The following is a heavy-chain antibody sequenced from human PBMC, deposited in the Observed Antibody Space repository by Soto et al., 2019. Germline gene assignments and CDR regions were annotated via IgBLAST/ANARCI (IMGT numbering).Heavy chain of an antibody. D-gene: IGHD7-27*01. Sequence: QVRLVQSGAEVKKPGASVKVSCKASGYTFTGYYIHWVRQAPGQGLEWMGSISPHSGGPNYAQRFQGRVTLTRDTSMTTVYMEMSGLTSDDTAIYYCAREEQTGANYSLDYWGQGTLVTVSS. CDR3: AREEQTGANYSLDY. CDR1: GYTFTGYY. V-gene: IGHV1-2*02. J-gene: IGHJ4*02. CDR2: ISPHSGGP.